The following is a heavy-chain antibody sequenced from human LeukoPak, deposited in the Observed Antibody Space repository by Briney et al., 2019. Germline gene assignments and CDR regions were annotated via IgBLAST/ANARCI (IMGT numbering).Heavy chain of an antibody. CDR1: GFTFSDYY. CDR3: AKEMATIKTPWDY. Sequence: GGSLRLSCAASGFTFSDYYMSWIRQAPGKGLEWVSAISGSGGSTYYADSVKGRFTISRDNSKNTLYLQMNSLRAEDTAVYYCAKEMATIKTPWDYWGQGTLVTVSS. D-gene: IGHD5-24*01. CDR2: ISGSGGST. J-gene: IGHJ4*02. V-gene: IGHV3-23*01.